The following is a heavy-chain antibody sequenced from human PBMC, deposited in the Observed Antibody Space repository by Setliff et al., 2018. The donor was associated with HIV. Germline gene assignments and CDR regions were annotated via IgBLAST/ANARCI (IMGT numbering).Heavy chain of an antibody. V-gene: IGHV4-61*02. CDR1: GDSISSGSYY. D-gene: IGHD3-16*01. J-gene: IGHJ5*02. Sequence: PSETLSLTCSVSGDSISSGSYYWSWIRLPAGKGLEWIGRIHTTGSTNYNPSLKSRVTISMDTSKNQFSLNLNSVTATDTAVYYCAKRTFGSGRLDPWGQGTLVTAPQ. CDR2: IHTTGST. CDR3: AKRTFGSGRLDP.